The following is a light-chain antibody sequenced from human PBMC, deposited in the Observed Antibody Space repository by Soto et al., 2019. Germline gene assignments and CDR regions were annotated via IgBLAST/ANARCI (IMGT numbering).Light chain of an antibody. Sequence: QSVLTQPASVTGSPGQSSTIAFTGTRSDGGGYNFVSWYQQHPGKAPKLMIYDVSNRPSGVSNRFSGSKSGNTASLTISGLQAEDEADYYCISYTSSSTRVFGTGTKLTVL. CDR2: DVS. CDR3: ISYTSSSTRV. J-gene: IGLJ1*01. V-gene: IGLV2-14*01. CDR1: RSDGGGYNF.